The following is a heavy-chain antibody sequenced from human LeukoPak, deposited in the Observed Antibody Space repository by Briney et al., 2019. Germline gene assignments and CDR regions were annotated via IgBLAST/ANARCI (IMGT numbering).Heavy chain of an antibody. Sequence: PGGSLRLSCAASGFTFSSYEMNWVRQAPGKGLEWVSYISSSGSTIYYADSVKGRFTISRDNAKNSLYLQMNSLRAEDTAVYYCARDRHDYGDQTNDYWGQGTLVTVSS. CDR2: ISSSGSTI. V-gene: IGHV3-48*03. CDR1: GFTFSSYE. CDR3: ARDRHDYGDQTNDY. J-gene: IGHJ4*02. D-gene: IGHD4-17*01.